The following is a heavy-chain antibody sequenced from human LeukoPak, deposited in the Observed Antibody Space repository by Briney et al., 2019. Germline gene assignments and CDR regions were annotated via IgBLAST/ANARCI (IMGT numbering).Heavy chain of an antibody. CDR1: GGSFSRYY. D-gene: IGHD6-13*01. CDR3: ARGRGRHSSSWCYIVY. J-gene: IGHJ4*02. V-gene: IGHV4-34*01. Sequence: KASETQSLTCAVYGGSFSRYYWSWIRQPPGKGLEWIVEINHSGSKNYNLSHKSRVTISVDTSKNQFSLKLSSVTAADTAVYYCARGRGRHSSSWCYIVYWGQEDLVTVSS. CDR2: INHSGSK.